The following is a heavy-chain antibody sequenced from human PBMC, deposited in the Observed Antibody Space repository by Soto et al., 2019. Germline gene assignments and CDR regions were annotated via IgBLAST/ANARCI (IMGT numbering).Heavy chain of an antibody. V-gene: IGHV1-18*01. Sequence: QVQLVQSGAEVKKPGASVKVSCKASGYTFSNDAITWVRQAPGQGLEWMGWASAYNGNTNYAQKFKGRVTMTTDTSTSTAYMEIRSLRYGDTAVYFCARASRYYWNYMMYWGQGTLVTVSS. J-gene: IGHJ4*02. D-gene: IGHD1-7*01. CDR3: ARASRYYWNYMMY. CDR1: GYTFSNDA. CDR2: ASAYNGNT.